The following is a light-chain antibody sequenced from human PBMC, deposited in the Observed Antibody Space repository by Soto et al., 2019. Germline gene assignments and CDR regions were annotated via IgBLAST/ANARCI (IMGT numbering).Light chain of an antibody. Sequence: EIVMTQSPATLSVSPGERATLSCRASQSVRSNLAWYQQKPGQAPRLLIYGAPTRATGIPARFSGSGSGTDFTLTISSLQSEDFAVYYCQQYNKWYTFGQGTKVDIK. V-gene: IGKV3-15*01. CDR3: QQYNKWYT. CDR2: GAP. CDR1: QSVRSN. J-gene: IGKJ2*01.